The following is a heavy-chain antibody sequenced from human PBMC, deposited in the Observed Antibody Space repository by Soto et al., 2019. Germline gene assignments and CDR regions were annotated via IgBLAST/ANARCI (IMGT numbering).Heavy chain of an antibody. CDR2: ISTDGSYT. CDR3: ARDFDYSTFDY. D-gene: IGHD3-9*01. J-gene: IGHJ4*02. CDR1: GFTFKNFW. Sequence: EVQLVESGGGLVQPGGSLRLSCAASGFTFKNFWMHWVRQAPGKGLVWVSRISTDGSYTSYADSVKGRFTISRDNAKNTLYLQMNSLRVEDTAVYYCARDFDYSTFDYWGQGALVTVSS. V-gene: IGHV3-74*01.